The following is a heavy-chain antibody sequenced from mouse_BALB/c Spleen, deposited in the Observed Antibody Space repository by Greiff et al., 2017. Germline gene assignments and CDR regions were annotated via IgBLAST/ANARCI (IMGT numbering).Heavy chain of an antibody. Sequence: QVHVKQSGAELVRPGTSVKMSCKAAGYTFTNYWIGWVKQRPGHGLEWIGDIYPGGGYTNYNEKFKGKATLTADTSSSTAYMQLSSLTSEDSAIYYCARKDHYGSSPHYWGQGTTLTVSS. CDR3: ARKDHYGSSPHY. CDR2: IYPGGGYT. V-gene: IGHV1-63*02. J-gene: IGHJ2*01. D-gene: IGHD1-1*01. CDR1: GYTFTNYW.